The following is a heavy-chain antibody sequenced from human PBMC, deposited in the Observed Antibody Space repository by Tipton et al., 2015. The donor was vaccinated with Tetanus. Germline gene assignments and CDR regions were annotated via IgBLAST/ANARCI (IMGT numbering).Heavy chain of an antibody. D-gene: IGHD1-26*01. J-gene: IGHJ4*02. Sequence: TLSLTCTVSSGSISSGGYYWSWIRQHPGKGLEWIGDIYYSGSTYYNPSLKSRVTISVDTSKNQFSLKLNSVTAADTAVYYCARDQARGARGWNYFDYWGQGTLVTASS. V-gene: IGHV4-31*03. CDR1: SGSISSGGYY. CDR3: ARDQARGARGWNYFDY. CDR2: IYYSGST.